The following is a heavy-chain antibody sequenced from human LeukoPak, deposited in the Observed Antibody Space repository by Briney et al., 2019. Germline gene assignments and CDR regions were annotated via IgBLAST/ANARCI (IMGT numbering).Heavy chain of an antibody. V-gene: IGHV1-18*01. CDR2: ISAYNGDT. CDR3: ARGLGGSGSYFLTFDY. CDR1: GYTFSNYD. J-gene: IGHJ4*02. D-gene: IGHD1-26*01. Sequence: ASVKVSCKASGYTFSNYDITWVRQAPGQGLEWLGWISAYNGDTNYAQKLQGRVTMTTDTSTSTAYMELRSLRSDDTAVYYCARGLGGSGSYFLTFDYWGQGTLVTVSS.